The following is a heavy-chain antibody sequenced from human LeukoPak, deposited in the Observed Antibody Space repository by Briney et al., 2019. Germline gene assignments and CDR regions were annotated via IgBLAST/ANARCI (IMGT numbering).Heavy chain of an antibody. CDR2: IYPGDSDT. D-gene: IGHD4-17*01. Sequence: GESLKISCKGSGYSFTSYWIGWVRQMPGKGLEWMGIIYPGDSDTRYSPSFQGQVTISADKSISTAYLQWSSLKASDTAMYYCARLDPPLDDYGDYGYIDYWGQGSLVTVSA. V-gene: IGHV5-51*01. J-gene: IGHJ4*02. CDR3: ARLDPPLDDYGDYGYIDY. CDR1: GYSFTSYW.